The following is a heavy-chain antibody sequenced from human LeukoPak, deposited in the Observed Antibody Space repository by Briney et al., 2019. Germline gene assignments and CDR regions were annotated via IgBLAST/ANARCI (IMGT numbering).Heavy chain of an antibody. J-gene: IGHJ3*02. V-gene: IGHV3-9*01. CDR3: AKDSQLGAFDI. D-gene: IGHD5-18*01. CDR2: ISWNSGSI. CDR1: GFTFDDYA. Sequence: GGSLRLSCVASGFTFDDYAMHWVRQAPGKGLEWVSGISWNSGSIGYADSVKGRFTISRDNAKNSLYLQMNSLRADDTALYYCAKDSQLGAFDIWGQGTMVTVSS.